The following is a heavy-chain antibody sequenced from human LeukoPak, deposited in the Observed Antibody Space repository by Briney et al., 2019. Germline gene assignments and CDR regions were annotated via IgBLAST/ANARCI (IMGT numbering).Heavy chain of an antibody. Sequence: GGSLRLSCAASGFTFDDYAMHWVRQAPGKGLEWVSGISWNSGSIGYAESVKGRFTIPRDNAKNSRYLQMNSLRAEDTALYYCAKDISWYSGSVAFGIWGQGTMVTVSS. CDR1: GFTFDDYA. J-gene: IGHJ3*02. V-gene: IGHV3-9*01. CDR2: ISWNSGSI. CDR3: AKDISWYSGSVAFGI. D-gene: IGHD6-13*01.